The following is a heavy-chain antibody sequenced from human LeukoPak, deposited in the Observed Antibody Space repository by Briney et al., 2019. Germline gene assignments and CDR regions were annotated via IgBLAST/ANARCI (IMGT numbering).Heavy chain of an antibody. V-gene: IGHV3-23*01. CDR2: VSTTGGST. CDR1: SFTFSSYV. D-gene: IGHD6-19*01. Sequence: PGGSLRLSCGASSFTFSSYVMSWVRQAPGKGLEWVSTVSTTGGSTYYADSVKGRFTISRDNSKDTLYLQVNSLRAEDTAVYYCAKCSGWFVRGKDYYYYYMDVWGKGTTVTVSS. J-gene: IGHJ6*03. CDR3: AKCSGWFVRGKDYYYYYMDV.